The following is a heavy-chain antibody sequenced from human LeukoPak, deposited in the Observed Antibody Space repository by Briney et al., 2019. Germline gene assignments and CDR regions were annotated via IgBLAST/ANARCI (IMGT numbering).Heavy chain of an antibody. CDR1: GYTFTDYY. CDR2: INPNSGGT. D-gene: IGHD6-6*01. CDR3: ATSIIAARRGFDF. J-gene: IGHJ4*02. Sequence: ASVKVSCKASGYTFTDYYMHWVRQAPGQGLEWMGRINPNSGGTNYAQNLQGRVTLTRDTSISTAYMELNRLTSDDTAVYYCATSIIAARRGFDFWGQGTLVTVSS. V-gene: IGHV1-2*06.